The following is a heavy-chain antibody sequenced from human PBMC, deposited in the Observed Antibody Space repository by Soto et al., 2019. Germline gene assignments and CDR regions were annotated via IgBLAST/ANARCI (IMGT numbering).Heavy chain of an antibody. CDR2: ISAYNGNT. CDR3: AKESSGWYPGVFDY. J-gene: IGHJ4*02. V-gene: IGHV1-18*01. CDR1: GYTFTSYG. Sequence: VKVSCKASGYTFTSYGISWVRQAPGQGLEWMGWISAYNGNTNYAQKLQGRVTMTTDTSTSTAYMELRSLRSDDTAVYYCAKESSGWYPGVFDYWGQGTLVTVSS. D-gene: IGHD6-19*01.